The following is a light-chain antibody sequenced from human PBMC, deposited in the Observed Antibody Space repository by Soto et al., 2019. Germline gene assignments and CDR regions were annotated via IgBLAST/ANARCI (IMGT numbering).Light chain of an antibody. Sequence: EMVMAQSPAILSVSPGESATLSCRASQSVNSNYLAWYQQHPGQPPRLLIYGISTRATGIPARFSGSGSGTEFSLTISSLQSEDFAVYYCQQYSKWPITFGQGRRLE. CDR1: QSVNSN. CDR2: GIS. J-gene: IGKJ5*01. V-gene: IGKV3-15*01. CDR3: QQYSKWPIT.